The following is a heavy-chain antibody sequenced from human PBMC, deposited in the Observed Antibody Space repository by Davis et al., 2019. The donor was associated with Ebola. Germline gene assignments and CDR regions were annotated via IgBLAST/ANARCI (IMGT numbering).Heavy chain of an antibody. Sequence: AASVQVSCKASGYTFTSYGISWVRQAPGQGLEWMGWISAFSGNTNYAQKLQGRVTMTTDTSTSTAYIELRSLRSDDTAVYYCARRDYGDYGAFWGQGTLVTVSS. CDR1: GYTFTSYG. CDR3: ARRDYGDYGAF. D-gene: IGHD4-17*01. J-gene: IGHJ4*02. CDR2: ISAFSGNT. V-gene: IGHV1-18*01.